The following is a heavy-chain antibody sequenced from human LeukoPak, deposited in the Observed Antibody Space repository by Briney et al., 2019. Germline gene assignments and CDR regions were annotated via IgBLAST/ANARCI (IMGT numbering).Heavy chain of an antibody. Sequence: SETLSLTCAVYGGSFSGYYWSWIRQPPGKGLEWIGEINHSGSTNYNPSLKSRVTISVDTSKNQFSLKLSSVTAADTAVYYCARGHLPTTYWGAWYFDLWGRGTLVTVSS. V-gene: IGHV4-34*01. CDR1: GGSFSGYY. D-gene: IGHD7-27*01. CDR3: ARGHLPTTYWGAWYFDL. CDR2: INHSGST. J-gene: IGHJ2*01.